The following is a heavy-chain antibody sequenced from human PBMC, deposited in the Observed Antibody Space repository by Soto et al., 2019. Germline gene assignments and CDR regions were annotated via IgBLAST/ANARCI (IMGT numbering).Heavy chain of an antibody. CDR2: MYLSGGT. V-gene: IGHV4-4*02. CDR3: ARCLHCSNGGRFDP. J-gene: IGHJ5*02. D-gene: IGHD2-8*01. Sequence: SETLSLTCTVSGVSISSSNWWTWVRQAPGKGLEWIGEMYLSGGTTYNPALQNRVTISVDNSKNHLSLTLTSVTAADTAVYYCARCLHCSNGGRFDPWGRGALVTVSS. CDR1: GVSISSSNW.